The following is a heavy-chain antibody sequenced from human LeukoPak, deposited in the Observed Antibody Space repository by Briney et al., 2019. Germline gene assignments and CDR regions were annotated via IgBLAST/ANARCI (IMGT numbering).Heavy chain of an antibody. V-gene: IGHV3-21*01. D-gene: IGHD6-13*01. CDR1: GFTFRSYS. CDR2: ISSSSSYI. CDR3: ARDASSDHAYSSSWFLWYYYYGMDV. J-gene: IGHJ6*02. Sequence: GGSLRLSCAASGFTFRSYSMNWVRQAPGKGLEWVSSISSSSSYIYYADSVKGRFTISRDNAKNSLYLQMNSLRAEDTAVYYCARDASSDHAYSSSWFLWYYYYGMDVWGQGTTVTVSS.